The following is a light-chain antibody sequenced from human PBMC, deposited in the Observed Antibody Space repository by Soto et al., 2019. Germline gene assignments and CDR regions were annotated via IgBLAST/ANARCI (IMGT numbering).Light chain of an antibody. CDR3: QSYDSSLSGYV. CDR2: EVS. Sequence: QSVLTHPASVSGSPGQSITISCTGTSSDVGGYKYVSWYQQHPGKAPKLMIYEVSNRPSGVSNRFSGSKSGTSASLAITGLQAEDEADYFCQSYDSSLSGYVFGTGTKVTVL. CDR1: SSDVGGYKY. J-gene: IGLJ1*01. V-gene: IGLV2-14*01.